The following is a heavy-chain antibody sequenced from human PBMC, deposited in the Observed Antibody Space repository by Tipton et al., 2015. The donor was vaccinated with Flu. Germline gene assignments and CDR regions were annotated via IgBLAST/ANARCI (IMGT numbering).Heavy chain of an antibody. CDR2: IIPIFDTT. J-gene: IGHJ4*02. CDR1: GGTFSSA. CDR3: ARLSYYDVDLKNFYFDY. D-gene: IGHD3-10*02. V-gene: IGHV1-69*01. Sequence: QLVQSGPEVKKPGSSVKVSCKASGGTFSSAVSWVRQAPGQGLEWMGGIIPIFDTTNYAQKFQGRVTIIADTTIVYMELSSLRSEDTAMYYCARLSYYDVDLKNFYFDYWGQGALVTVSS.